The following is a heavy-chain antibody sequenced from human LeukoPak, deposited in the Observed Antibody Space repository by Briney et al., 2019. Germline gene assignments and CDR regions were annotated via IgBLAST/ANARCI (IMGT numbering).Heavy chain of an antibody. J-gene: IGHJ4*02. CDR1: GIIFSTYG. CDR3: AKDHSWYSGSGPSYDY. Sequence: GGSLRLSCAASGIIFSTYGMSWVRQAPGKGLEWVSAISGSGDSAYYADSVKGRFTISRDNSKSTLYLQMNSLRAEDTAIYYCAKDHSWYSGSGPSYDYWGQGTLVTVSS. D-gene: IGHD3-10*01. CDR2: ISGSGDSA. V-gene: IGHV3-23*01.